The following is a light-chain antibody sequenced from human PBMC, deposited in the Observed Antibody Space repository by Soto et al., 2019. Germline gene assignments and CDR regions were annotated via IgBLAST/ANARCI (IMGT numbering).Light chain of an antibody. J-gene: IGKJ1*01. Sequence: AIQLTQSPSSLSASVGDKVTITCRASQGIRSALGWYQQKPGKVPKLLIYAASTLQSGVPSRFGGSGSGTDFTLTIRSLQPEDFESYSCLQACSYLWAVGQGTTV. CDR1: QGIRSA. CDR3: LQACSYLWA. V-gene: IGKV1-6*01. CDR2: AAS.